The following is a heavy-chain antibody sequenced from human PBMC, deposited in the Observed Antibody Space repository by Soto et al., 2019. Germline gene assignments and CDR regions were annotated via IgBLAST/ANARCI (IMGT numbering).Heavy chain of an antibody. D-gene: IGHD2-15*01. CDR2: MFYSGLT. CDR1: GYSVSSSDYY. Sequence: SETLSLTCSVSGYSVSSSDYYWAWIRQPPGKGLEWIGSMFYSGLTYYNPSLKSRVTLSVDTSKNQFSVRLNSVTAADTAVYYCAPLSVSLSGPYGIHVWGQGTTVPVSS. V-gene: IGHV4-39*01. J-gene: IGHJ6*02. CDR3: APLSVSLSGPYGIHV.